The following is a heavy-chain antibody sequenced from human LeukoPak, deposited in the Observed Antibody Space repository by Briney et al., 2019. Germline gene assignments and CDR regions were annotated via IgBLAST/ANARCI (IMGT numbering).Heavy chain of an antibody. J-gene: IGHJ3*02. CDR2: IYSGGST. D-gene: IGHD3-10*01. CDR3: AKFSFFITMVRGVIGHDAFDI. V-gene: IGHV3-53*04. Sequence: GGSLRLSCAASGFTVSSNYMSWVRQAPGKGLEWVSVIYSGGSTYYADSVKGRFTISRHNSKNTLYLQMNSLRAEDTAVYYCAKFSFFITMVRGVIGHDAFDIWGQGTMVTVSS. CDR1: GFTVSSNY.